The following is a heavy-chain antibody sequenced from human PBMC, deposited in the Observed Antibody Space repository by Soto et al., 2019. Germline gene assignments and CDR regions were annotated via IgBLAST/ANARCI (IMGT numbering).Heavy chain of an antibody. Sequence: PGGSLRLSCAASGFTFSSHTMTWVRQAPGKGLEWVSGISGSGGTIYYADSVKGRFTISRDNSKNTLYLQMNSLRAEDTAVYYCARDGGYSYGPFDYWGQGTLVTVSS. V-gene: IGHV3-23*01. J-gene: IGHJ4*02. CDR2: ISGSGGTI. CDR3: ARDGGYSYGPFDY. D-gene: IGHD5-18*01. CDR1: GFTFSSHT.